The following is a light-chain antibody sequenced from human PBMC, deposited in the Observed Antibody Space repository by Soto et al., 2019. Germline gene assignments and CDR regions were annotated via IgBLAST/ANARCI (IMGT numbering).Light chain of an antibody. J-gene: IGLJ1*01. V-gene: IGLV2-14*01. CDR3: SSYTSSGLYV. CDR2: EVN. Sequence: QAVVTQPASVSGSPGQSITISCTGTSSDVGGYNYVCWYQQHPGKAPKLMIFEVNSRPSGVSNRFSGSKSGNTASLTISGLQAEDEADYYCSSYTSSGLYVFGTGTKLTVL. CDR1: SSDVGGYNY.